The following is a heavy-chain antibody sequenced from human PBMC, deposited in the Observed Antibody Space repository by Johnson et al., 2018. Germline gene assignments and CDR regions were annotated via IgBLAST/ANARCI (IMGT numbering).Heavy chain of an antibody. Sequence: QVQLQESGPGLVKPSETLSLTCTVSGGSISSYYWSWIRQPPGKGLEWIGYIYYSGSTNYNPSLKSRVTISVDTSKNQFSLKLSSVTAADTAVYYCARGGRFPFDPWGQGTLVTVSS. CDR2: IYYSGST. V-gene: IGHV4-59*01. CDR1: GGSISSYY. D-gene: IGHD3-10*01. CDR3: ARGGRFPFDP. J-gene: IGHJ5*02.